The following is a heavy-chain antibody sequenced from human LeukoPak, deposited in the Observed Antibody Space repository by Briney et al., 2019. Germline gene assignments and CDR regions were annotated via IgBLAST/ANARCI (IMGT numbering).Heavy chain of an antibody. CDR1: GFTFSSYG. V-gene: IGHV3-30*18. CDR2: ISYDGSNK. J-gene: IGHJ4*02. Sequence: GRSLRLSCAASGFTFSSYGMHWVRQAPGKGLERGAVISYDGSNKYYADSVKGRFTISRDNSKNTLYLQMNSLRAEDTAVYYCAKDKDTAMPLSWYFDYWGQGTLVTVSS. D-gene: IGHD5-18*01. CDR3: AKDKDTAMPLSWYFDY.